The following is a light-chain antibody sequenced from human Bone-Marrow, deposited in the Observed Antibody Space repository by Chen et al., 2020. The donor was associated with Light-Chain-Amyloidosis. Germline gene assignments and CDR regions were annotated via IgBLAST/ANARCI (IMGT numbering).Light chain of an antibody. J-gene: IGKJ4*01. CDR1: QSVSSY. CDR3: QQRSNWLT. V-gene: IGKV3-11*01. CDR2: DAS. Sequence: ETVLTQSPATLSFAPGERATLPCRASQSVSSYLAWYQQKPGQAPRLLIYDASNRATGIPARFSGSGSGTDFTLTISSLEPEDFAVYYCQQRSNWLTFGGGTKVEIK.